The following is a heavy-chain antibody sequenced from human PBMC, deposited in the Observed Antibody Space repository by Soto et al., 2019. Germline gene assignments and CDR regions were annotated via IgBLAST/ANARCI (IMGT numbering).Heavy chain of an antibody. CDR2: ISYDGSNK. D-gene: IGHD3-10*01. CDR3: AYQLGDPGDY. CDR1: GFTFSSYG. J-gene: IGHJ4*02. V-gene: IGHV3-30*03. Sequence: QVQLVESGGGVVQPGRSLRLSCAASGFTFSSYGMHWVRQAPGKGLEWVAVISYDGSNKYYADSVKGRFTISRDNSKNTLYLQMNSLRAEDTAVYYCAYQLGDPGDYWGQGTRVTVSS.